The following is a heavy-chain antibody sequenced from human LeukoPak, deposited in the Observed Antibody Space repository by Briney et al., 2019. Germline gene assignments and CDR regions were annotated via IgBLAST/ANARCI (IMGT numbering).Heavy chain of an antibody. CDR2: INPSGGST. J-gene: IGHJ4*02. CDR3: ARCKSKLCYFDY. D-gene: IGHD1-1*01. CDR1: GGTFSSYA. V-gene: IGHV1-46*01. Sequence: AASVKVSCKASGGTFSSYAISWVRQAPGQGLEWMGIINPSGGSTSYAQKFQGRVTMTRDTSTSTVYMELSSLRSEDTAVYYCARCKSKLCYFDYWGQGTLVTVSS.